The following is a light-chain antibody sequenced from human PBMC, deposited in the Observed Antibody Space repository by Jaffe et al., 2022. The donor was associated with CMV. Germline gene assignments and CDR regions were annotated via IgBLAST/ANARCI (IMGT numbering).Light chain of an antibody. J-gene: IGKJ4*01. CDR2: GAS. CDR3: QKYHAPPLT. Sequence: DIVMTQSPGSLAVSLGERATINCKSSQSVLTYLAWYQQKPGQPPKLLIYGASTRQSGVPDRFSASGSGTDFTLTISSLQAEDVAVYYCQKYHAPPLTFGGGTKVEIK. CDR1: QSVLTY. V-gene: IGKV4-1*01.